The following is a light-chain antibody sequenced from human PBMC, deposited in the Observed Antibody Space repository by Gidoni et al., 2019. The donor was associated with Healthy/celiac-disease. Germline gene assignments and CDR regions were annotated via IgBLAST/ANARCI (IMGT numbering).Light chain of an antibody. CDR3: QVWDSSSDHWV. Sequence: SYVLTQPPSVSVAPGQTARITCGRNNIGSKSVHWYWQKPGQAPVLVVYDDSDRRAGLPGRFSGTNSGNTATLTISRVEAGDEADYYCQVWDSSSDHWVFGGGTKLTVL. CDR2: DDS. CDR1: NIGSKS. J-gene: IGLJ3*02. V-gene: IGLV3-21*02.